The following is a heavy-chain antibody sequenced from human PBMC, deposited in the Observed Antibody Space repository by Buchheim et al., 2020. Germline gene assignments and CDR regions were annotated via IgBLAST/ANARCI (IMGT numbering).Heavy chain of an antibody. D-gene: IGHD1-7*01. CDR3: AREARYNWNYRKPGGPYYYYGMDV. CDR1: GFTFSSYA. CDR2: ILYDGSNK. V-gene: IGHV3-30-3*01. J-gene: IGHJ6*02. Sequence: QVQLVESGGGVVQPGRSLRLSCAASGFTFSSYAMHWVRQAPGKGLEWVAVILYDGSNKYYADSVQGRFTISRDNSKNTLYLQMNSLRAEDTAVYYCAREARYNWNYRKPGGPYYYYGMDVWGQGTT.